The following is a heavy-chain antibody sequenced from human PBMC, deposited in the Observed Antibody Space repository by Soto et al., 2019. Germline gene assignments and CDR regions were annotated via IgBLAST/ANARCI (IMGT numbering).Heavy chain of an antibody. Sequence: QVQLVQSGAEVKKPGSSVKVSYKASGGTFSSYAISWVRQAPGQGLEWMGGIIPIFGTANYAQKFQGRVTITADESTSTAYMELSGLRSEDTAVYYCAREITVTTKGDYYYGMDVWGQGTTVTVSS. D-gene: IGHD4-17*01. CDR1: GGTFSSYA. V-gene: IGHV1-69*01. CDR2: IIPIFGTA. J-gene: IGHJ6*02. CDR3: AREITVTTKGDYYYGMDV.